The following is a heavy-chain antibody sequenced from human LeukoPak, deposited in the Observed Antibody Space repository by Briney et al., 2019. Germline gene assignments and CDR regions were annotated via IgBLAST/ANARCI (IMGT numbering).Heavy chain of an antibody. V-gene: IGHV3-33*06. CDR3: AKDSQFTGEYYFDY. CDR1: GFTFSSYG. Sequence: GGSLRLSCAASGFTFSSYGMHWVRQAPGKGLEWVAVIWYDGSNKYYADSVKGRFTISRDNSKNTLYLQMNSLRAEDTAVYYCAKDSQFTGEYYFDYWGQGTLVTVSS. D-gene: IGHD3-16*01. CDR2: IWYDGSNK. J-gene: IGHJ4*02.